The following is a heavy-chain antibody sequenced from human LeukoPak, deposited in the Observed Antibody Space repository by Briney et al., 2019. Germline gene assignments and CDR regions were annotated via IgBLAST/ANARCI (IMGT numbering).Heavy chain of an antibody. D-gene: IGHD6-19*01. CDR2: VYYSVST. Sequence: SETLSLTCTVSGGSISRSYWSWIRQPPGKRLEWIGYVYYSVSTNYNPSLKSRVTISVDTSRNQFSLKLSSVTAADTAVYYCARVGYSSGWTETYFDYWGQGSLVTVSS. J-gene: IGHJ4*02. CDR1: GGSISRSY. V-gene: IGHV4-59*01. CDR3: ARVGYSSGWTETYFDY.